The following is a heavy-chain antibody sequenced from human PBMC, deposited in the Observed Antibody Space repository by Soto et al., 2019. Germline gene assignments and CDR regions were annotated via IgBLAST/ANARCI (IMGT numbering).Heavy chain of an antibody. CDR1: GGSISHYY. D-gene: IGHD1-1*01. CDR3: ARQTSTTGYYYMDV. CDR2: IYYSGST. J-gene: IGHJ6*03. Sequence: TSETLSLTCTVSGGSISHYYWSWIRQPPGKGLEWIGHIYYSGSTDYNPSLKSRVTISVDTSKAQISLKLTSVTAADTAVYYCARQTSTTGYYYMDVWGKGTTVTVSS. V-gene: IGHV4-59*08.